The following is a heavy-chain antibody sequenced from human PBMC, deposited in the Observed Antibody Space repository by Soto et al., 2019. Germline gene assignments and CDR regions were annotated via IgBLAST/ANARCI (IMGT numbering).Heavy chain of an antibody. Sequence: QVQLVQSGAEVKKPGASVKVSCKASGYTFTSYGISWVRQAPGQGLEWMGWISAYNGNTNYAQKLQGRVTMTTDTSTSTAYMELRILRSDDTAVYYGARGWGTKYYYYGMDVWGQGTTVTVSS. J-gene: IGHJ6*02. D-gene: IGHD1-7*01. CDR3: ARGWGTKYYYYGMDV. CDR1: GYTFTSYG. CDR2: ISAYNGNT. V-gene: IGHV1-18*01.